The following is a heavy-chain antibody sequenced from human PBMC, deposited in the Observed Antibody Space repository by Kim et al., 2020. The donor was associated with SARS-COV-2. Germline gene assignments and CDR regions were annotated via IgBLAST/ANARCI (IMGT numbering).Heavy chain of an antibody. V-gene: IGHV3-33*06. CDR2: IWYDGSNK. J-gene: IGHJ4*02. CDR1: GFTFSSYA. Sequence: GGSLRLSCAASGFTFSSYAMHWVRQAPGKGLEWVAVIWYDGSNKYYADSVKGRFTISRDNSKNTLYLQMNSLRAEDTAVYYCAKDLQDSSGYYGGLDYWGQGTLVTVSS. D-gene: IGHD3-22*01. CDR3: AKDLQDSSGYYGGLDY.